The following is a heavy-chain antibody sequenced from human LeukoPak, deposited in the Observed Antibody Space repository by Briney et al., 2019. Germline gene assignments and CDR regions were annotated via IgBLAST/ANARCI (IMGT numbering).Heavy chain of an antibody. CDR3: ARGLYDFWSGSPFDY. J-gene: IGHJ4*02. CDR2: INAGNGNT. CDR1: GYTFTSYA. V-gene: IGHV1-3*01. Sequence: GASVKVSCKASGYTFTSYAMHWVRQAPGQRLEWMGWINAGNGNTKYSQKFQGRVTITRDTSASTAYMELSSLRSEDTAVYYCARGLYDFWSGSPFDYWGQGTLVTVSS. D-gene: IGHD3-3*01.